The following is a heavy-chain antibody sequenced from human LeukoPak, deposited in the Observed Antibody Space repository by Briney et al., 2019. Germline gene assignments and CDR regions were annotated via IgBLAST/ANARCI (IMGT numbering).Heavy chain of an antibody. Sequence: PGRSLRLSCAAPGFTFSSYGMHWVRQAPGKGLEWVAVISYDGSNKYYADSVKGRFTISRDNSKNTLYLQMNSLRAEDTAVYYCAKVGRLRYFDWLSGGDAFDIWGQGTMVTVSS. D-gene: IGHD3-9*01. J-gene: IGHJ3*02. CDR3: AKVGRLRYFDWLSGGDAFDI. CDR2: ISYDGSNK. V-gene: IGHV3-30*18. CDR1: GFTFSSYG.